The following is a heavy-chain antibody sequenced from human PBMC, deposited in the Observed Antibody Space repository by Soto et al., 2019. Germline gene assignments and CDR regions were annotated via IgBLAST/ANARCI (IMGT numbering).Heavy chain of an antibody. CDR2: ISSSSSTI. V-gene: IGHV3-48*01. CDR3: ARDLVTHYDSSGYTPIDY. Sequence: PGGSLRLSCAASGFTFSSYSMNWVRQAPGKGLEWVSYISSSSSTIYYADCVKGRFTISRDNAKNSLYLQMNSLRAEDTAVYYCARDLVTHYDSSGYTPIDYWGQGTLVTVS. D-gene: IGHD3-22*01. J-gene: IGHJ4*02. CDR1: GFTFSSYS.